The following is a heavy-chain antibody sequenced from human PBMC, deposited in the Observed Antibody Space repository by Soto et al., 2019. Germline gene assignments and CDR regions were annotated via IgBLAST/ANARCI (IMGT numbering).Heavy chain of an antibody. Sequence: GGSLRLSCAAFAFTFTRYSMNWVRQAPGKGLEWVSSISSTTNYIYYGDSMKGRFTISRDNAKNSLYLEMNSLRAEDTAVYYCARESEDLTSNFDYWGQGTLVTVSS. CDR3: ARESEDLTSNFDY. CDR2: ISSTTNYI. CDR1: AFTFTRYS. J-gene: IGHJ4*02. V-gene: IGHV3-21*06.